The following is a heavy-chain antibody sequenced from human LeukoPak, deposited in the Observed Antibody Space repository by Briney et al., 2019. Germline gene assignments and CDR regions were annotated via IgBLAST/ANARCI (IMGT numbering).Heavy chain of an antibody. Sequence: GGSLRLSCAASGFTFSNYWMHWIRQGPGKELVWVSRISGDGTTTNYADSVKVRFTISRDNAKNTLYLQMNSLRVEDTALYYCARDGTFDNWGQGTLVTVSS. V-gene: IGHV3-74*01. CDR1: GFTFSNYW. J-gene: IGHJ4*02. D-gene: IGHD6-13*01. CDR2: ISGDGTTT. CDR3: ARDGTFDN.